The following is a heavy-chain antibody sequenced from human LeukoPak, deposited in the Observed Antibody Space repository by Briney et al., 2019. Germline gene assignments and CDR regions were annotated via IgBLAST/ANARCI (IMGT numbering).Heavy chain of an antibody. D-gene: IGHD2-2*02. CDR2: ISAYNGNT. CDR3: ARGFIEDIVVVPTAILWFDP. Sequence: ASVKVSCKASGYTFTSYGISWMRQAPGQGLEWMGGISAYNGNTNYAQKLQGRVTMTTDTSTSTAYMELRSLRSDDTAVYYCARGFIEDIVVVPTAILWFDPWGQGTLVTVSS. CDR1: GYTFTSYG. V-gene: IGHV1-18*01. J-gene: IGHJ5*02.